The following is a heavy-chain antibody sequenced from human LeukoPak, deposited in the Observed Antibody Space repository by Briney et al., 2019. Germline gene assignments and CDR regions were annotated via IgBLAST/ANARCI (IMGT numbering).Heavy chain of an antibody. CDR3: ATTKQARRYFDY. J-gene: IGHJ4*02. CDR1: GFTFSSNP. D-gene: IGHD1-1*01. Sequence: AGGSLRLSCAGSGFTFSSNPLSWVRQAPGKGLEWVSAINPSGGNTYYADSVRGRFTISRGNSKNTLYLQMNTLRAEDTAVYYCATTKQARRYFDYWGQGTRVTVSS. V-gene: IGHV3-23*01. CDR2: INPSGGNT.